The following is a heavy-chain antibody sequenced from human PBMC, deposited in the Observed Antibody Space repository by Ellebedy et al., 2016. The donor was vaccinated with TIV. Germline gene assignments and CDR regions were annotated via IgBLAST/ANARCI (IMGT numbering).Heavy chain of an antibody. Sequence: AASVKVSCKASGYTFTSYGFSWVRQAPGQGLEWMGWISAYNANTNYAQKLQGRVTMTTDTSTSTAYMELRSLRSDDTAVYYCARGAVGTWLDYWGQGTLVTVSS. V-gene: IGHV1-18*01. CDR2: ISAYNANT. CDR1: GYTFTSYG. D-gene: IGHD2-15*01. CDR3: ARGAVGTWLDY. J-gene: IGHJ4*02.